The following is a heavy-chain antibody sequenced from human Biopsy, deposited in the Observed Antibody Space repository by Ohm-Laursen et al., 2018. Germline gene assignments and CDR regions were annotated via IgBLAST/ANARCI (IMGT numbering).Heavy chain of an antibody. CDR3: ARRLPLRGFAFDV. V-gene: IGHV4-59*08. D-gene: IGHD3-10*01. J-gene: IGHJ3*01. Sequence: GTLSLTCTVSGDSITSYFWNWIRQAPGKGLEWIGNIYYRGNTNYSPSLKSRATISLDSSKNQFSLNLNSVTATDTAVYYCARRLPLRGFAFDVWGQGTVVTVS. CDR1: GDSITSYF. CDR2: IYYRGNT.